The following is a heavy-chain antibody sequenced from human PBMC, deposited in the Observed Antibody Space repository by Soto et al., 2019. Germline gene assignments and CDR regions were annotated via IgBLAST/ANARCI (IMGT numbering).Heavy chain of an antibody. J-gene: IGHJ4*02. CDR3: ARSRSGAVADPFDF. CDR2: ISRDGTNK. V-gene: IGHV3-30*04. CDR1: GFTFSRYA. Sequence: SLRLSCAASGFTFSRYAIHWVRQAPGKGLEWVAVISRDGTNKYYVDSVKGRFTISRDNSRNTLYLQMNSLRHEDAAVYYCARSRSGAVADPFDFWGQGTLVTVSS. D-gene: IGHD3-10*01.